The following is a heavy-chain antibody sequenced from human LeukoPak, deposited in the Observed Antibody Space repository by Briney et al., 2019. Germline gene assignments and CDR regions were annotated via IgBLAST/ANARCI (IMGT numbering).Heavy chain of an antibody. Sequence: GGSLRLSRAATGFTFNHYGMHWVRQAPGKGLEWVAVIWSDGTNKYYAGSVKGRFTISRADSRNTVYLQMNTLRPDDTGMYYCARDAQRGFDYSNSLRYWGQGTPVTVST. CDR1: GFTFNHYG. CDR2: IWSDGTNK. D-gene: IGHD4-11*01. J-gene: IGHJ4*02. CDR3: ARDAQRGFDYSNSLRY. V-gene: IGHV3-33*01.